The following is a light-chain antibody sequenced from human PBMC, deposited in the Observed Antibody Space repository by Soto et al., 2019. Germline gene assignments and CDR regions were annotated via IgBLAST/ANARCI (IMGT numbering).Light chain of an antibody. CDR2: GAS. V-gene: IGKV3-15*01. CDR1: QSLSSS. Sequence: EIVMTQSPATLSVSPGERATLSCRASQSLSSSLAWYQHKRGQAARLLIHGASTRAIGIPDRFSGSGSGTEFNLTISSLQSEDFAVYYCQQYTDWPLTFGGGTKVEIK. J-gene: IGKJ4*01. CDR3: QQYTDWPLT.